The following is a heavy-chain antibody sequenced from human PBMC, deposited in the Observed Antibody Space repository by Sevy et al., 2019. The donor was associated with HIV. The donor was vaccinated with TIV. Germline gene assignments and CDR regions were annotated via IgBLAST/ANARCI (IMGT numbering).Heavy chain of an antibody. V-gene: IGHV3-7*01. CDR2: IKEDGSKK. CDR3: AREIAAAGSY. J-gene: IGHJ4*02. CDR1: GFTFSSYW. D-gene: IGHD6-13*01. Sequence: GGSLRLSCAASGFTFSSYWMTWVRQAPGKGLEWVANIKEDGSKKYYVDSVKGRFTISRDNAKNSVYLQMNSLRAEDTAVHYCAREIAAAGSYWGQGTLVTVSS.